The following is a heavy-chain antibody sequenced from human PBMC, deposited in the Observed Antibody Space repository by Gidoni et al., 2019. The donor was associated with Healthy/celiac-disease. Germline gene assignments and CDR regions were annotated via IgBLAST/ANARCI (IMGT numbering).Heavy chain of an antibody. CDR3: AKDRAAGGNGKVPGLYYFDY. Sequence: EVQLLESGGGLVQPGGSLRLSCAASGFPFSSYAMSWVRQAPGKGLEWVSAIRGSSGSTYYADSVKGRFTISRDNSKNTLYLQMNSLRAEDTAVYYCAKDRAAGGNGKVPGLYYFDYWGQGTLVTVSS. CDR1: GFPFSSYA. J-gene: IGHJ4*02. V-gene: IGHV3-23*01. D-gene: IGHD1-1*01. CDR2: IRGSSGST.